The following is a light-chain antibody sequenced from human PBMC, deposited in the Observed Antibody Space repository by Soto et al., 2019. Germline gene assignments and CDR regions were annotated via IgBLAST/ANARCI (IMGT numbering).Light chain of an antibody. J-gene: IGLJ1*01. CDR2: DVT. CDR1: SSDVGAYDY. V-gene: IGLV2-14*03. CDR3: NSYTSSRTYV. Sequence: QSVLTQPASVSGSPGQSITISCTGTSSDVGAYDYVSWYQQFPDTAPKLIIFDVTNRPSGVSNRFSGSKSGNTASLTISGLQAGDEAEYYCNSYTSSRTYVFGSGTKVTVL.